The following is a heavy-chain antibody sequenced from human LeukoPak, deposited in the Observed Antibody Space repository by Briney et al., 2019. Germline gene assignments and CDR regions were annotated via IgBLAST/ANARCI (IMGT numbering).Heavy chain of an antibody. V-gene: IGHV3-48*01. Sequence: GGSLRLSCAVSGIIFSSYSMNWVRQAPGKGLEWVSYISSSGSTIYYADSVKGRFTISRDNAKNSLYLQMNSLRAEDTAVYYCVRDRAPWGGALGGAKGMDVWGEGTTVTVSS. CDR3: VRDRAPWGGALGGAKGMDV. D-gene: IGHD3-10*01. CDR2: ISSSGSTI. J-gene: IGHJ6*04. CDR1: GIIFSSYS.